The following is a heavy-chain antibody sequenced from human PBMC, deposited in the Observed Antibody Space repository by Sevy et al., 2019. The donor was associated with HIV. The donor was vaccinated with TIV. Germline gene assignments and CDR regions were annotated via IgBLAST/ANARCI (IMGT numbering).Heavy chain of an antibody. J-gene: IGHJ4*02. D-gene: IGHD6-19*01. CDR3: ARAGSGWYDHYFDP. CDR1: GYTFTSYD. V-gene: IGHV1-8*01. Sequence: ASVKVYCKASGYTFTSYDINWVRQATGQGLEWMGWMNPNSGNTGYAQKFQGRVTMTRNTSISTAYIELRSLRSEDTAMYYCARAGSGWYDHYFDPWGQGTRVTVSS. CDR2: MNPNSGNT.